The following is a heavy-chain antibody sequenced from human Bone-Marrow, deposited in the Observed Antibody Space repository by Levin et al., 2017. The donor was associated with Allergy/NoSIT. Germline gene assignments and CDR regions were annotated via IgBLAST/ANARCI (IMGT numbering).Heavy chain of an antibody. V-gene: IGHV3-21*06. Sequence: GESLKISCTASGFTFRSYSFNWVRQAPGRGLEWVASISGGSKYKYYAESLKGRFTVSRDNANSSFYLQMNSLRVDDTAVYYCARDLSDLWSGYSQDGFRFYGMDVWGQGTTVTVSS. D-gene: IGHD3-3*01. J-gene: IGHJ6*01. CDR2: ISGGSKYK. CDR3: ARDLSDLWSGYSQDGFRFYGMDV. CDR1: GFTFRSYS.